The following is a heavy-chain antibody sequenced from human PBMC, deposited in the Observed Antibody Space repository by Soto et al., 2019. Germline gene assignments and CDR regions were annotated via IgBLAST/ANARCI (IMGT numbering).Heavy chain of an antibody. J-gene: IGHJ6*02. Sequence: GGSLRLSCAASGFTFSSYAMHWVRQAPGKGLEWVAVISYDGSNKYYADSVKGRFTISRDNSKNTLYLQMNSLRAEDTAVYYCARVGSNYYDSSGYYPEGMDVWGQGTTVTVSS. V-gene: IGHV3-30-3*01. D-gene: IGHD3-22*01. CDR2: ISYDGSNK. CDR3: ARVGSNYYDSSGYYPEGMDV. CDR1: GFTFSSYA.